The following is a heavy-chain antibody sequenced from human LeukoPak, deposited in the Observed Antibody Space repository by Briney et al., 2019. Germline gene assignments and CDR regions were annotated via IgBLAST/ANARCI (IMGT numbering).Heavy chain of an antibody. D-gene: IGHD5-24*01. CDR3: ARERVEMATPNNWFDP. Sequence: SETLSLTCTVSGGSISSYYWSWIRQPAGKGLEWIGRIYTSGSINYNPSLKSRVTMSVDTSKNQFSLKLSSVTAADTAVYYCARERVEMATPNNWFDPWGQGTLVTVSS. CDR2: IYTSGSI. V-gene: IGHV4-4*07. CDR1: GGSISSYY. J-gene: IGHJ5*02.